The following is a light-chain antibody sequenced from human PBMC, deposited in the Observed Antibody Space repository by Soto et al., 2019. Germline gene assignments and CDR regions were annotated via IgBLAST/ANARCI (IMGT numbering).Light chain of an antibody. Sequence: QSVLTQPASVSGSPGQSIIISCTGTSSDVGGYNYVSWYQQHPGNAPKLMIYDVSNRPSGVSNRFSGSKSGNTASLTISGLQAEDDADYYCSSYTSSSLYVFGTGTKVTVL. V-gene: IGLV2-14*01. CDR1: SSDVGGYNY. CDR3: SSYTSSSLYV. J-gene: IGLJ1*01. CDR2: DVS.